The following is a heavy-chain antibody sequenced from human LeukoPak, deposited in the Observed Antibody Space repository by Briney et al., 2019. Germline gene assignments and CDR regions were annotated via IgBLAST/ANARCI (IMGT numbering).Heavy chain of an antibody. CDR3: ARDQQGNWNHQFDP. Sequence: GASVKVSCKASGGTCSSYAISWVRQAPGRGLEWMGGIIPIFGTANYAQKFQGRVTITADESTSTAYMELSSLRSEDTAVYYCARDQQGNWNHQFDPWGRGILVTVSS. CDR2: IIPIFGTA. CDR1: GGTCSSYA. D-gene: IGHD1-1*01. J-gene: IGHJ5*02. V-gene: IGHV1-69*13.